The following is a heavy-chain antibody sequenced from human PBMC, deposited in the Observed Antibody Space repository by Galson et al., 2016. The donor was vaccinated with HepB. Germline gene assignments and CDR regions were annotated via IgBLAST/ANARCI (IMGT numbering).Heavy chain of an antibody. V-gene: IGHV4-39*01. J-gene: IGHJ4*02. CDR1: GGSISSSSYY. D-gene: IGHD2-8*01. Sequence: ETLSLTCTVSGGSISSSSYYWGWIRQPPGKGLEWIGSIHYSGSTYYNPSLKSRVTTSADTSKNQFSLKLSSVTAADTAVYSCARETLHNGVDFWGQGALVTVSS. CDR2: IHYSGST. CDR3: ARETLHNGVDF.